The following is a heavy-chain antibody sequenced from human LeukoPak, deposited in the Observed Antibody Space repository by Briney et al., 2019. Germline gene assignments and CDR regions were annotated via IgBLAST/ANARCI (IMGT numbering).Heavy chain of an antibody. CDR3: ARGNYYDSSGYYNRYYFDY. V-gene: IGHV4-59*01. J-gene: IGHJ4*02. D-gene: IGHD3-22*01. CDR1: GGSISSYY. CDR2: IYYSGST. Sequence: SETLSLTCTVSGGSISSYYWSWIRQPPGKGLEWIGYIYYSGSTNYNPSLKSRVTISVDTSKDQFSLKLYSVTAADTAVYYCARGNYYDSSGYYNRYYFDYWRQGTLVTVSS.